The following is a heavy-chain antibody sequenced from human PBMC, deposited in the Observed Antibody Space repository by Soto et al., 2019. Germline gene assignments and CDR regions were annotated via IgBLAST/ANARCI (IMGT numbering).Heavy chain of an antibody. CDR2: ISYDGSNK. CDR3: ARDTKAAAPFDY. Sequence: QVQLVESGGGVVQPGRSLRLSCAASGFTFSSYAMHWVRQAPGKGLEWVAVISYDGSNKYYADSVKGRFTISRDNSKNTLYPQMNSLRAEDTAVYYCARDTKAAAPFDYWGQGTLVTVSS. D-gene: IGHD2-15*01. J-gene: IGHJ4*02. CDR1: GFTFSSYA. V-gene: IGHV3-30-3*01.